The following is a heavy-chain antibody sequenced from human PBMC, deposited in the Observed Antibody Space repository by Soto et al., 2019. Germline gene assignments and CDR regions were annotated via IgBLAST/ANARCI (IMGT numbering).Heavy chain of an antibody. CDR3: AREIFPYGMDV. CDR1: GGSISSYY. J-gene: IGHJ6*02. D-gene: IGHD3-3*01. Sequence: SETLSLTCTVSGGSISSYYWSWIRQPPGKGLEWIGYIYYSGNTNYNPSLKSRVTISVDTSKNQFSLKLSSVTAADTAVYYCAREIFPYGMDVWGPGTTVTVSS. V-gene: IGHV4-59*01. CDR2: IYYSGNT.